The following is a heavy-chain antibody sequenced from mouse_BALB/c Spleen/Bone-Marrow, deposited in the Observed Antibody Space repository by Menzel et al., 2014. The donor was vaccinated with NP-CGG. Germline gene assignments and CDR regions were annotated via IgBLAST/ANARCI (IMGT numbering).Heavy chain of an antibody. Sequence: EVKVVESGGGLVQPGGSLKLSCAASGFTFSSYGMSWVRQTPDKRLELVATINSNGGSTYNPDSVKGRFTISRDNAKNTLYLQMSSLKSEDTAMYYCARPYRYYFDYWGQGTTLTVSS. J-gene: IGHJ2*01. CDR2: INSNGGST. V-gene: IGHV5-6-3*01. D-gene: IGHD2-14*01. CDR1: GFTFSSYG. CDR3: ARPYRYYFDY.